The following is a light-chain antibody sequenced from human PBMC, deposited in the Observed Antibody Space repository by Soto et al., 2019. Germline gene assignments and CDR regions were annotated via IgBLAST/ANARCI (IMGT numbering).Light chain of an antibody. Sequence: DVPLTQSPSSLSASVGDRVTITCQASQDITTSLHWYQQKPGKAPKLLISDASSLAPGVPSRFSGSGSGTDFSFTISSLQPEDSGIYYCQQYYDLPPLPFGGGSTVE. V-gene: IGKV1-33*01. CDR3: QQYYDLPPLP. J-gene: IGKJ4*01. CDR1: QDITTS. CDR2: DAS.